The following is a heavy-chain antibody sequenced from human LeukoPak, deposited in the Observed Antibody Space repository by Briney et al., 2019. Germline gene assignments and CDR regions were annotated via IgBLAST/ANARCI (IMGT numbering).Heavy chain of an antibody. J-gene: IGHJ4*02. CDR1: GGSNSSYY. CDR2: IYYSGST. CDR3: AKLFRSNTYPYCSD. V-gene: IGHV4-59*01. D-gene: IGHD6-25*01. Sequence: SETLSLTCTVSGGSNSSYYWSWIRQPPGKGLEWIGYIYYSGSTNYNPSLKSRVTISVDTSKNQFSLKLSSVTAADTAVYYCAKLFRSNTYPYCSDWGQGTLVTVSS.